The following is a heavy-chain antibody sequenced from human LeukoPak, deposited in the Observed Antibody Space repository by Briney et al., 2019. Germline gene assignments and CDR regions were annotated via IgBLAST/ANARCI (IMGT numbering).Heavy chain of an antibody. V-gene: IGHV5-51*01. CDR3: ARHTYNTSGESPFYYGLDV. CDR1: GYSFSDYW. CDR2: IIPDDSET. Sequence: RGESLKISCKGSGYSFSDYWIAWVRQRPGKGLEWMAIIIPDDSETKYSPSFKGQVTLSADKALNTAYLQWTNLKASDSAMYYCARHTYNTSGESPFYYGLDVWGQGTTVTVYS. J-gene: IGHJ6*02. D-gene: IGHD1-1*01.